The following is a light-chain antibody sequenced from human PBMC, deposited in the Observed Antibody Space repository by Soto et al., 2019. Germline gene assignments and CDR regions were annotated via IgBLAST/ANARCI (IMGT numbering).Light chain of an antibody. Sequence: DIQMTQSPSSLSASVGDRVTITCQPSQDIGNYLNWYQVKPGKAPKLLIYDASSLETGVPLRFSRSSSKTDFTFTISSLQFEDVATYYCKQYDLLPLTFSGGTKLEIK. CDR2: DAS. CDR3: KQYDLLPLT. V-gene: IGKV1-33*01. CDR1: QDIGNY. J-gene: IGKJ4*01.